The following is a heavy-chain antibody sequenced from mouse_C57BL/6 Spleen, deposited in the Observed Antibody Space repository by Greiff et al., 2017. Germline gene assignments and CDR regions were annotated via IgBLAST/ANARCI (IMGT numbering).Heavy chain of an antibody. CDR3: ARDYGSSYGFDY. Sequence: QVQLQQPGAELVKPGASVKMSCKASGYTFTSYWITWVKQRPGQGLEWIGDIYPGSGSTNYNEKFKSKATLTVDTSSNTAYMQLSSLTSEDSAVYYCARDYGSSYGFDYWGQGTTLRVSA. J-gene: IGHJ2*01. D-gene: IGHD1-1*01. V-gene: IGHV1-55*01. CDR1: GYTFTSYW. CDR2: IYPGSGST.